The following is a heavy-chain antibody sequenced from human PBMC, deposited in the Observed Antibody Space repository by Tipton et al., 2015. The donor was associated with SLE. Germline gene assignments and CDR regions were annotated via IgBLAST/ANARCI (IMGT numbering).Heavy chain of an antibody. V-gene: IGHV4-61*02. CDR1: GGSISSGSYY. D-gene: IGHD1-14*01. CDR3: ARAQPTTPLDY. CDR2: VYTSGST. J-gene: IGHJ4*02. Sequence: TLSLTCTVSGGSISSGSYYWSWIRQPAGKGLEWIGRVYTSGSTNYNPSLKSRVTISVDTSKNRFSLKLSSVTAADTAVYYCARAQPTTPLDYWGQGTLVTVSS.